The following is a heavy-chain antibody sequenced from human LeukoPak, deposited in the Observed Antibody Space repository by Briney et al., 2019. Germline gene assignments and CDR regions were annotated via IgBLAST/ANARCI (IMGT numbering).Heavy chain of an antibody. Sequence: ASVKVSCKASGYTFTSYGITWVRQAPGQGLEWMGWINPNSGGTNYAQKFQGRVTMTRDTSITTAYMELTSLRSDDTAVYYCARDLFYSVSGTYYNVGRVFNYWGQGTLVTVSS. J-gene: IGHJ4*02. CDR2: INPNSGGT. D-gene: IGHD3-10*01. V-gene: IGHV1-2*02. CDR1: GYTFTSYG. CDR3: ARDLFYSVSGTYYNVGRVFNY.